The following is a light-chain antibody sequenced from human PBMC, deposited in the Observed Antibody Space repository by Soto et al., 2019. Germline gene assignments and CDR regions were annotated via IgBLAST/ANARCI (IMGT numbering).Light chain of an antibody. Sequence: EIVMTQSPATLSVSPGERATLSCRASQSVSSNLAWYQQKPGQAPRLLIYGASTRATGIPARFSGSGSGTEFTLTISSLQSEDFAVYYFQQYNNLPITFGQGTRLEIK. V-gene: IGKV3-15*01. CDR1: QSVSSN. CDR3: QQYNNLPIT. CDR2: GAS. J-gene: IGKJ5*01.